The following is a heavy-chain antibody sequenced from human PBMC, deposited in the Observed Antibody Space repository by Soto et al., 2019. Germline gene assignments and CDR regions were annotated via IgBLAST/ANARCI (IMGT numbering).Heavy chain of an antibody. V-gene: IGHV3-23*01. D-gene: IGHD3-22*01. CDR1: ALPFTDYS. CDR3: AKRDSSGYYYFDS. Sequence: PGGSLRLSCAASALPFTDYSMHWVRQTAGKGLEWVSSIGGSAGSTYYAESVKGRFTISRDNSKNTVYLQMNSLRAEDTAVYYCAKRDSSGYYYFDSWGQGTLVTVSS. J-gene: IGHJ4*02. CDR2: IGGSAGST.